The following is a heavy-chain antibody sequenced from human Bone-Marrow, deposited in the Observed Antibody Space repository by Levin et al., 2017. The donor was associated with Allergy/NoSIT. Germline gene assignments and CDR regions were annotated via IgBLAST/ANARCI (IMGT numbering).Heavy chain of an antibody. J-gene: IGHJ4*02. CDR2: IRSKAFGGTT. CDR1: GFNFGDHA. CDR3: TRGSSDDEISTGYYSFDY. Sequence: SGGSLRLSCTTSGFNFGDHAMTWFRQAPGKGLEWVSFIRSKAFGGTTEYAASVKGRFTISRDDSNRVAYLQMNSLKTEDTAVYYCTRGSSDDEISTGYYSFDYWGQGNLVTVSS. D-gene: IGHD3-9*01. V-gene: IGHV3-49*03.